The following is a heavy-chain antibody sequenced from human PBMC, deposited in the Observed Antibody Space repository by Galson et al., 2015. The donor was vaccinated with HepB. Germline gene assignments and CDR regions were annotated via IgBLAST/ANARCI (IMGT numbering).Heavy chain of an antibody. CDR3: AKRRGRMFQFSNHYSYYAMDV. CDR2: INTNGRTA. Sequence: SLRLSCAASGFTFDNFWMHWVRQAPGKGLVWVSRINTNGRTANYADSVKGRFTISRDNAKSTLYLQLNNVRAEDTAVYYCAKRRGRMFQFSNHYSYYAMDVWGQGTTVTVSS. CDR1: GFTFDNFW. J-gene: IGHJ6*02. V-gene: IGHV3-74*01. D-gene: IGHD3-10*02.